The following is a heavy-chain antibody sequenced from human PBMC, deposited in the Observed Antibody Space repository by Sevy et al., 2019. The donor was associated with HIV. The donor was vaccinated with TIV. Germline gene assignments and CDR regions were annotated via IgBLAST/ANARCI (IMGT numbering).Heavy chain of an antibody. CDR1: KFTFSNFA. D-gene: IGHD3-10*01. CDR3: ARERQLWFVYYFDS. CDR2: ISYDGRNK. J-gene: IGHJ4*02. V-gene: IGHV3-30*09. Sequence: GGSLRLSCTASKFTFSNFAMNWVRQAPGKALERVALISYDGRNKYYSDSVRDRFVVSRDNSKNTLYLQMNSLRPEDTAIYYCARERQLWFVYYFDSWGQGTRVTVSS.